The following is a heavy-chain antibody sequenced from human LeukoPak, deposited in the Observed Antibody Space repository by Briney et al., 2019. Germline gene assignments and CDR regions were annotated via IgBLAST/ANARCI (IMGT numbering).Heavy chain of an antibody. CDR3: AKTYGSGLFDY. Sequence: GGSLRLSCAASGFTFSSYGMSWVRQAPGKGLEWASAISGSGGSTYYADSVKGRFTISRDNSKNTLYLQMNSLRAEDTAVYYCAKTYGSGLFDYWGQGTLVTVSS. D-gene: IGHD3-10*01. J-gene: IGHJ4*02. CDR2: ISGSGGST. CDR1: GFTFSSYG. V-gene: IGHV3-23*01.